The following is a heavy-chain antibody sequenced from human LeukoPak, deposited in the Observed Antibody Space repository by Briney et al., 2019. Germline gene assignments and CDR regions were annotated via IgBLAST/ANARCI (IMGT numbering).Heavy chain of an antibody. CDR1: GFTFSSYA. Sequence: TGGSLRLSCAASGFTFSSYAMSWVRQAPGKGLEWVSGISGSGGGTYYVDSVKGRFTISRENSKNTLYLQMNSLRAEDTAVYYCAKDLARTYYDFWSGYYFDYWGQGTLVTVSS. V-gene: IGHV3-23*01. D-gene: IGHD3-3*01. CDR2: ISGSGGGT. J-gene: IGHJ4*02. CDR3: AKDLARTYYDFWSGYYFDY.